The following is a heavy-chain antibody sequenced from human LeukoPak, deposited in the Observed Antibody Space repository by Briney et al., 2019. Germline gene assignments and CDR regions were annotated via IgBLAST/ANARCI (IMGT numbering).Heavy chain of an antibody. J-gene: IGHJ4*02. D-gene: IGHD1-26*01. CDR3: ARGGTYLFDY. CDR1: GDSVSSNSAA. CDR2: TYYRSKWYN. Sequence: SQTLSLTCAISGDSVSSNSAAWNWIRRSPSRGLEWLGRTYYRSKWYNDYAVSVKSRITINPDTSKNQFSLQLNSATAEDTAVYYCARGGTYLFDYWGQGTLVTVSS. V-gene: IGHV6-1*01.